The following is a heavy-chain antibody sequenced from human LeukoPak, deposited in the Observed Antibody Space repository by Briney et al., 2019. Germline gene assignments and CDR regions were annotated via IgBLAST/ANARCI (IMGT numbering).Heavy chain of an antibody. CDR1: GGSISSYY. J-gene: IGHJ4*02. CDR2: IYHSGST. Sequence: KPSETLSLTCTVSGGSISSYYWGWIRQPPGKGLEWIGSIYHSGSTYYNPSLKSRVTISVDTSKNQFSLKLSSVTAADTAVYYCAGGPRYYFDYWGQGTLVTVSS. D-gene: IGHD3-16*01. V-gene: IGHV4-39*07. CDR3: AGGPRYYFDY.